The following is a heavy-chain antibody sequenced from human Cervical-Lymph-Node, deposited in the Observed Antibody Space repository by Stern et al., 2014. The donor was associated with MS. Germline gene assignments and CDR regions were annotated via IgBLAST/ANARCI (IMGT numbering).Heavy chain of an antibody. CDR3: AKSEQWLVPNWFDP. CDR2: IGESGYST. Sequence: EVQLLESGGDLVQPGGSLRLSCTASGFTFSSYDMSWVRQAPGKGLEWVSSIGESGYSTNYADSVKGRFTISRDNSTNTLYLQMNRLRAEDTAVYYCAKSEQWLVPNWFDPWGQGTLVTVSS. D-gene: IGHD6-19*01. V-gene: IGHV3-23*01. J-gene: IGHJ5*02. CDR1: GFTFSSYD.